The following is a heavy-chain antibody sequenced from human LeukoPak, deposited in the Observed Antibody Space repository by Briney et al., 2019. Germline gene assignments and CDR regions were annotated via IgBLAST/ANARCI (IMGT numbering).Heavy chain of an antibody. CDR3: AKRDVLLWFGEQHDYYYYGMDV. Sequence: GGSLRLSCAASGFTFSYHWMTWVRQAPGKGLEWVANIKNDGAVKNYVDSVKGRFTISRDNAKNSLYLQMNSLRAEDTAVYYCAKRDVLLWFGEQHDYYYYGMDVWGQGTTVTVSS. CDR2: IKNDGAVK. J-gene: IGHJ6*02. D-gene: IGHD3-10*01. CDR1: GFTFSYHW. V-gene: IGHV3-7*01.